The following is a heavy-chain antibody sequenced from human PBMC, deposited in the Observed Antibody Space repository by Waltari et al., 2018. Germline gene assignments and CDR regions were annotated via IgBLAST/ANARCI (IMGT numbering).Heavy chain of an antibody. Sequence: EVQLIQSGAEVKKPGATVKISCKVSGYTFTNYYMHWVQQAPGKGLEWMGLVDPEDGETTDASKFQGRFTMTRYTSISTAYMELSRLRADDTAVYYCARVATEQQLSYYGMDVWGQGTTVTVSS. D-gene: IGHD6-13*01. CDR1: GYTFTNYY. J-gene: IGHJ6*02. V-gene: IGHV1-69-2*01. CDR3: ARVATEQQLSYYGMDV. CDR2: VDPEDGET.